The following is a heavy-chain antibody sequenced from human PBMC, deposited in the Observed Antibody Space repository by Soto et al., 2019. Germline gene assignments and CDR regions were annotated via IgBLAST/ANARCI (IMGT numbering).Heavy chain of an antibody. CDR2: INPSGGST. J-gene: IGHJ6*02. CDR3: ARDRRVGAVYYYGMDV. CDR1: GYTFTSYY. V-gene: IGHV1-46*01. Sequence: SVKVSCKASGYTFTSYYMHWVRQAPGQGLEWMGIINPSGGSTSYAQKFQGRVTMTRDTSTSTVYMELSSLRSEDTAVYYCARDRRVGAVYYYGMDVWGQGTTVTVSS. D-gene: IGHD1-26*01.